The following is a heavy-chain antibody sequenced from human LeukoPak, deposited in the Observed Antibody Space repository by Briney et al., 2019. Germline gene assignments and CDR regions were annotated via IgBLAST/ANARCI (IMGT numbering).Heavy chain of an antibody. D-gene: IGHD4-17*01. Sequence: SETLSLTCAVYGGSFSGYYWSWIRQPPGKGLEWIGEINHSGSTNYNPSLKSRVTISVDTSKNQFFLKLSSVTAADTAVYYCARGVGSYGDYGVRYDAFDIWGQGTMVTVSS. V-gene: IGHV4-34*01. CDR3: ARGVGSYGDYGVRYDAFDI. CDR2: INHSGST. CDR1: GGSFSGYY. J-gene: IGHJ3*02.